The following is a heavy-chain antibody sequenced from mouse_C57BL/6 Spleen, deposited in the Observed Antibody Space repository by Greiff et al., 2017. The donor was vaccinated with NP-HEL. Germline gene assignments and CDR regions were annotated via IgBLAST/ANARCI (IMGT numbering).Heavy chain of an antibody. CDR3: ARHYGSSYGYFDV. D-gene: IGHD1-1*01. J-gene: IGHJ1*03. CDR1: GYAFSSYW. V-gene: IGHV1-80*01. Sequence: VQGVESGAELVKPGASVKISCKASGYAFSSYWMNWVKQRPGKGLEWIGQIYPGDGDTNYNGKFKGKATLTADKSSSTAYMQLSSLTSEDSAVYFCARHYGSSYGYFDVWGTGTTVTVSS. CDR2: IYPGDGDT.